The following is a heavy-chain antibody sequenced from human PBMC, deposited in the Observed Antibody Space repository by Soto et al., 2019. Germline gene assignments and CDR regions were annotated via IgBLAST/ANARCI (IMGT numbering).Heavy chain of an antibody. J-gene: IGHJ5*02. CDR3: ARDPVGALGSDWFDP. CDR2: IKQDGSEK. Sequence: GWSLRLSCAASGFTFSSYWMSWVRQAPGKGLEWVANIKQDGSEKYYVDSVKGRFTISRDSAKNSLYLQMNSLRAEDTAVYYCARDPVGALGSDWFDPWGQGTLVTVSS. V-gene: IGHV3-7*03. CDR1: GFTFSSYW. D-gene: IGHD1-26*01.